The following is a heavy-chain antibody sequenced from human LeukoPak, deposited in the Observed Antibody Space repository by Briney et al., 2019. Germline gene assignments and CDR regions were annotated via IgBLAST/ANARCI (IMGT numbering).Heavy chain of an antibody. J-gene: IGHJ4*02. CDR1: GGSFSGYY. V-gene: IGHV4-34*01. CDR2: INHSGST. CDR3: ASAFSGSYRIDY. D-gene: IGHD3-16*02. Sequence: SETLSLTCAVYGGSFSGYYWSWVRQPPGKGLEWIGEINHSGSTNYNPSLKSRVTISVDTSKNQFSLKLSSVTAADTAVYYCASAFSGSYRIDYGGQGTLVTVS.